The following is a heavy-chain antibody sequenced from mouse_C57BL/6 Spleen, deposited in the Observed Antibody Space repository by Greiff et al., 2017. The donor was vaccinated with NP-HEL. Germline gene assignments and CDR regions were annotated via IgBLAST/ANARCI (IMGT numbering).Heavy chain of an antibody. CDR3: ARSGYDYDAAWFAY. CDR2: IYPGGGYT. D-gene: IGHD2-4*01. CDR1: GYTFTNYW. Sequence: QVQLQQSGAELVRPGTSVKMSCKASGYTFTNYWIGWAKQRPGHGLEWIGDIYPGGGYTNYNEKFKGKATLTADKSSSTAYMQFSSLTSEDSAIYYCARSGYDYDAAWFAYWGQGTLVTVSA. V-gene: IGHV1-63*01. J-gene: IGHJ3*01.